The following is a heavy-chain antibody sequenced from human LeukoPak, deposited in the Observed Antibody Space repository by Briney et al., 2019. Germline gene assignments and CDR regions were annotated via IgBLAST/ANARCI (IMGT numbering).Heavy chain of an antibody. CDR3: ARRELLGYSYGLRTFNI. CDR1: GFAVSSNY. V-gene: IGHV3-66*04. Sequence: GGSLRLSCAASGFAVSSNYMSWVRQAPGKGLEWVSVIYSGGIYNDGTTNYGDSVKGRFTISRDNSKNTLYLQMNSLRAEDTAVYYCARRELLGYSYGLRTFNIWGQGTTVTVSS. D-gene: IGHD5-18*01. J-gene: IGHJ3*02. CDR2: IYSGGIYNDGTT.